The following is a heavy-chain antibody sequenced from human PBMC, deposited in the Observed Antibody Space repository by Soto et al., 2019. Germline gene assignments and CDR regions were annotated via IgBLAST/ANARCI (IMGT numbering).Heavy chain of an antibody. Sequence: QVHLVESGGGVVRPGRSLRLSCAASGFTFRSYDMHWFRQAPGKGLEWVALISSDGRKLYYSNSVKGRFTISRDTSKDTLYLQMDSLTPEDTAVYYCARHPFRRSDTWRNNWLDPWGQGTLVTVSS. CDR3: ARHPFRRSDTWRNNWLDP. CDR1: GFTFRSYD. J-gene: IGHJ5*02. CDR2: ISSDGRKL. V-gene: IGHV3-30*03.